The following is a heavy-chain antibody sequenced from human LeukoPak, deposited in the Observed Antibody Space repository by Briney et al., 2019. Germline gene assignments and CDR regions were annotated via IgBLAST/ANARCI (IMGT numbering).Heavy chain of an antibody. Sequence: SETLSLTCTVSGGSISSSSYYWGWIRQPPGKGLEWIGSIYYTGSTNYNPSLKSRVTISVDTSKNQFSLKLSSVTVADTAVYYCARGAGRGYCSGGSCYLYLFYFDYWGQGTLVTVSS. D-gene: IGHD2-15*01. CDR1: GGSISSSSYY. V-gene: IGHV4-39*07. CDR2: IYYTGST. J-gene: IGHJ4*02. CDR3: ARGAGRGYCSGGSCYLYLFYFDY.